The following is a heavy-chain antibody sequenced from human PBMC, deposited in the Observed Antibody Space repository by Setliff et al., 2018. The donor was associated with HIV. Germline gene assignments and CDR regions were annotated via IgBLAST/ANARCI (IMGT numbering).Heavy chain of an antibody. CDR2: IYYNGNT. D-gene: IGHD3-9*01. CDR1: GASISSPIYY. CDR3: ARLRYYDILTGYAFDY. Sequence: PSETLSLTCSVSGASISSPIYYWGWIRQAPGKGLEWIGNIYYNGNTNYKPSLERRLTISVDTSKKQFSLKLSSVTAADTAVYYCARLRYYDILTGYAFDYWGQGTLVTVSS. V-gene: IGHV4-39*01. J-gene: IGHJ4*02.